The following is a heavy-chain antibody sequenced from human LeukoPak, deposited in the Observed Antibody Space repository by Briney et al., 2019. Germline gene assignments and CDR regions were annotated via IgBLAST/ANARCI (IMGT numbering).Heavy chain of an antibody. CDR3: ARDLYGVSHDY. D-gene: IGHD4-17*01. Sequence: GGSLRLSCATSRFTFSSYGMHWVRQAPGKGLEWVAFIPYDGSNKYYADSVKGRFTISRDNSKSTLYLHMNSLRAEDTAVYYCARDLYGVSHDYWGQGTLVTVSS. J-gene: IGHJ4*02. CDR1: RFTFSSYG. V-gene: IGHV3-30*02. CDR2: IPYDGSNK.